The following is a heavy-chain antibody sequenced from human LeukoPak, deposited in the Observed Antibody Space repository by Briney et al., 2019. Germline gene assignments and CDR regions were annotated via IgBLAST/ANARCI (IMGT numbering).Heavy chain of an antibody. V-gene: IGHV3-7*01. Sequence: QPGGSLRLSCAASGFIFSDYWMSWVRQAPGKGLEWVANIKPDGSENYHVDSVKGRFAFSRDNAKNSLYLQMNSLRAEDTAVYYCARARGSYSRYWGQGTLVTVSS. J-gene: IGHJ4*02. D-gene: IGHD1-26*01. CDR2: IKPDGSEN. CDR1: GFIFSDYW. CDR3: ARARGSYSRY.